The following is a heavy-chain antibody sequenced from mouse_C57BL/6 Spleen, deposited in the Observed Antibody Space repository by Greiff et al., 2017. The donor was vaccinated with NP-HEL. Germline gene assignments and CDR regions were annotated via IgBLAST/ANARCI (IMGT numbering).Heavy chain of an antibody. J-gene: IGHJ2*01. CDR2: IYPRSGNT. V-gene: IGHV1-81*01. CDR1: GYTFTSYG. D-gene: IGHD2-4*01. CDR3: ARSGYDYDAYFDC. Sequence: QVQLKESGAELARPGASVKLSCKASGYTFTSYGISWVKQRTGQGLEWIGEIYPRSGNTYYNEKFKGKATLTADKSSSTAYMELRSLTSEDSAVYFCARSGYDYDAYFDCWGQGTTLTVSS.